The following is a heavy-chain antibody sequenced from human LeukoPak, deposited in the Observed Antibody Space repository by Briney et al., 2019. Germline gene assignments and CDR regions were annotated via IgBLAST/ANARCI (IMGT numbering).Heavy chain of an antibody. CDR3: ARALYYYDSSGYDQGYYYYYMGV. CDR1: GGSISSGGYY. CDR2: IYYSGST. D-gene: IGHD3-22*01. J-gene: IGHJ6*03. V-gene: IGHV4-31*03. Sequence: SQTLSLTCTVSGGSISSGGYYWSWIRQHPGKGLEWIGYIYYSGSTYYNPSLKSRVTISVDTSKNQFSLKLSSVTAADTAVYYCARALYYYDSSGYDQGYYYYYMGVWGKGTTVTVSS.